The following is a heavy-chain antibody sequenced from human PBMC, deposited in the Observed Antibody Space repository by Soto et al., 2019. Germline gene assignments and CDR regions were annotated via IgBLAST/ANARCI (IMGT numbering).Heavy chain of an antibody. CDR2: INTVNGDT. CDR3: ARSLNSGYDC. J-gene: IGHJ4*02. CDR1: GYTFTTYA. V-gene: IGHV1-3*04. Sequence: QVQLVQSGAEVKKPGASVKVSCKASGYTFTTYALHWVRQAPGQRLEWMGWINTVNGDTKFSQKFQGRVAITRDTXASXXXXXXXXXXXXXXXVYYCARSLNSGYDCWGQGTLVTVSS. D-gene: IGHD5-12*01.